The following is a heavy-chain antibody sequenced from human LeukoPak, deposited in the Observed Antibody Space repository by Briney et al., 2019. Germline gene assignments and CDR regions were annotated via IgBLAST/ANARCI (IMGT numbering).Heavy chain of an antibody. CDR3: AELGITMIGGV. V-gene: IGHV3-21*01. D-gene: IGHD3-10*02. CDR1: GFTFSSYS. J-gene: IGHJ6*04. CDR2: ISSSSSYI. Sequence: GRPLRLSCAASGFTFSSYSMNWVRQAPGKGLEWVSSISSSSSYIYYADSVKGRFTISRDNAKNSLYLQMNSLRAEDTAVYYCAELGITMIGGVWGKGTTVTISS.